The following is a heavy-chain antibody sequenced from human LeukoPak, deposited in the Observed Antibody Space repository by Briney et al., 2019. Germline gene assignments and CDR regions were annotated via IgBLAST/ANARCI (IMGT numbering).Heavy chain of an antibody. D-gene: IGHD6-13*01. CDR1: GFTFSSYS. CDR3: ARAGTDRNPFDY. Sequence: PGGSLRLSCAASGFTFSSYSMNWVRQAPGKGLEWVSSISSSSSYIYYADSVKGRFTISRDNAKNSLYLQMNSLRAEDTAVYYCARAGTDRNPFDYWGQGTLVTVSS. V-gene: IGHV3-21*04. CDR2: ISSSSSYI. J-gene: IGHJ4*02.